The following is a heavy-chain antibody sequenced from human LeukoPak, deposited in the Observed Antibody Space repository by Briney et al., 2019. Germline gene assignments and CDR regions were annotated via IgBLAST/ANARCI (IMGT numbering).Heavy chain of an antibody. V-gene: IGHV3-30*03. CDR3: AREGFNFWSGSNYGMDV. CDR2: ISYDGNKK. D-gene: IGHD3-3*01. J-gene: IGHJ6*02. Sequence: GGSLRLSCAASGFTFSSHGMHWVRQAPGKGLEWVGVISYDGNKKYYADSVKGRFDNSRDNSKNILYMQMNSLRTEDTAVYYCAREGFNFWSGSNYGMDVWGQGTTVTVSS. CDR1: GFTFSSHG.